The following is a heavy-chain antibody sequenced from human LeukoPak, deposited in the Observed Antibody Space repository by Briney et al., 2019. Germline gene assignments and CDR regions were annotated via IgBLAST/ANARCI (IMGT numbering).Heavy chain of an antibody. CDR1: GYTFTSYG. V-gene: IGHV1-18*01. CDR3: ARNAADYYDSSGYYEGDWFDP. D-gene: IGHD3-22*01. Sequence: ASVKVSCKASGYTFTSYGISWVRQAPGQGIEWMGWIIAYNGNTNYAQKLQGRVTMTTDTSTSTAYMELRSLRSDDTAVYYCARNAADYYDSSGYYEGDWFDPWGQGTLVTVSS. CDR2: IIAYNGNT. J-gene: IGHJ5*02.